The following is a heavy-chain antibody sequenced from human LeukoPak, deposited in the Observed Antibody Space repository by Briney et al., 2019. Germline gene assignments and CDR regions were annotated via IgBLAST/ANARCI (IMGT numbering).Heavy chain of an antibody. D-gene: IGHD6-6*01. CDR1: GVSISSGDYY. Sequence: KPSETLSLTCTVSGVSISSGDYYWSWIRQPPGKGLEWIGYIYYSGSTYYNPSLKSRVTISVDTSKNQFSLKLSSVTAADTAVYYCARGTWSSSIDYWGQGTLVTVSS. J-gene: IGHJ4*02. CDR2: IYYSGST. V-gene: IGHV4-30-4*01. CDR3: ARGTWSSSIDY.